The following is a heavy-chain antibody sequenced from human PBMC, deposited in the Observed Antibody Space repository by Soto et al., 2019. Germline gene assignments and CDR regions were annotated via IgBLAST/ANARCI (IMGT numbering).Heavy chain of an antibody. CDR3: ASGHDAYKVRY. CDR2: IYYTGNT. D-gene: IGHD1-1*01. V-gene: IGHV4-31*03. CDR1: GGSISSGGTGSY. Sequence: QVQLQESGPGLVKPSQTLSLTCTVSGGSISSGGTGSYWTWIRQLPGKGLEWIGYIYYTGNTYYTPSPKSRPTISIDTSENQSSLKLTSVTAAATAVYFCASGHDAYKVRYWGQGTLVTVSS. J-gene: IGHJ4*02.